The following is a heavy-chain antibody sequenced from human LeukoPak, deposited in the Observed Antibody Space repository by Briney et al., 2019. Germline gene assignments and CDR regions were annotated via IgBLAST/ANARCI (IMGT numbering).Heavy chain of an antibody. CDR3: ARSKRRQYYYESSGYDY. V-gene: IGHV4-39*07. D-gene: IGHD3-22*01. CDR1: GGSISSSSYY. J-gene: IGHJ4*02. Sequence: SETLSLTCTVSGGSISSSSYYWGWIRQPPGKGLEWIGDIHHSGSTKYNPSLKSRVTISVDKSKNQFSLKLSSVTAADTAVYYCARSKRRQYYYESSGYDYWGQGNLVTVSS. CDR2: IHHSGST.